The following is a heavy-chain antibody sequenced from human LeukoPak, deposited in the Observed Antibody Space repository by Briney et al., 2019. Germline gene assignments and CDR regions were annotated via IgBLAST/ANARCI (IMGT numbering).Heavy chain of an antibody. J-gene: IGHJ4*02. Sequence: PGGSLRLSCAASGFTFSSYGMSWVRQAPGKGLEWVSAITATSSSTHDADSVQGRFTISRDNSKNTLYLQMNSLRPEDTAIYYCARKSASGNYPLDYWGQGTLVTVSS. V-gene: IGHV3-23*01. CDR1: GFTFSSYG. CDR3: ARKSASGNYPLDY. CDR2: ITATSSST. D-gene: IGHD3-10*01.